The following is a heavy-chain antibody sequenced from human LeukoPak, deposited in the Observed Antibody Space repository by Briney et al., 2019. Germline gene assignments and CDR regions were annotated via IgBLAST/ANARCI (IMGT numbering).Heavy chain of an antibody. V-gene: IGHV1-69*06. D-gene: IGHD2-21*02. Sequence: SVKVSCKASGGTFSSYAISWVRQAPGQGLEWMGGTIPIFGTANYAQKFQGRVTITADKSTSTAYMELSSLRSEDTAVYYCARGAQEVTAIQEAYFQHWGQGTLVTVSS. CDR3: ARGAQEVTAIQEAYFQH. J-gene: IGHJ1*01. CDR1: GGTFSSYA. CDR2: TIPIFGTA.